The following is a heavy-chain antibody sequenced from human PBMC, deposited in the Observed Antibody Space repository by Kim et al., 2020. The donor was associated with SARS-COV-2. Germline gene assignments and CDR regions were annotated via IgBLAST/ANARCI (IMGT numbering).Heavy chain of an antibody. CDR1: GYTFTSYY. J-gene: IGHJ3*02. V-gene: IGHV1-46*01. Sequence: ASVKVSCKASGYTFTSYYMHWVRQAPGQGLEWMGIINPSGGSTSYAQKFQGRVTMTRDTSTSTVYMELSSLRSEDTAVYYCARDGRGYSGYDSGAFDIWGQGTMVTVSS. D-gene: IGHD5-12*01. CDR2: INPSGGST. CDR3: ARDGRGYSGYDSGAFDI.